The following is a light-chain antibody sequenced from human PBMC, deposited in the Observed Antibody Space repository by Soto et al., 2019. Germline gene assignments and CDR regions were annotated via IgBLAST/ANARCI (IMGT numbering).Light chain of an antibody. V-gene: IGLV2-23*01. CDR2: EGT. CDR3: CSYAGSSTSV. Sequence: QSALTQPASVSGSPGQSITFSCTGTSSDVGNYDLVSWYQQHPGKAPKLMIYEGTKRPSGVSNRFSGSKSGNTASLTISGLQAEDEADYYCCSYAGSSTSVFGGGTKVTVL. J-gene: IGLJ3*02. CDR1: SSDVGNYDL.